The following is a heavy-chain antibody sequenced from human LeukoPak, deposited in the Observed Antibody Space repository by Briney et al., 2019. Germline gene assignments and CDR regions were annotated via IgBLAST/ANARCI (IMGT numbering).Heavy chain of an antibody. CDR3: ARRNTYYDSSGYFALDY. CDR2: IYYSGST. V-gene: IGHV4-39*01. Sequence: SETLSLTCTVSGGSISSSTYYWGWLRQPPGTGLEWVGSIYYSGSTYYNPSLKSRVTISVDTSKNQFSLKLSSVTAADTAVYYCARRNTYYDSSGYFALDYWGQGTLVTVSS. D-gene: IGHD3-22*01. CDR1: GGSISSSTYY. J-gene: IGHJ4*02.